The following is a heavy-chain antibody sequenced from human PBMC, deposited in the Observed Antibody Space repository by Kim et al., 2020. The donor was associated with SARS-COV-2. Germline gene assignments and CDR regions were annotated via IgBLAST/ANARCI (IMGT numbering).Heavy chain of an antibody. CDR2: ISGSGGST. CDR1: GFTFSSYA. D-gene: IGHD3-3*01. J-gene: IGHJ4*02. Sequence: GGSLRLSCAASGFTFSSYAMSWVRQAPGKGLEWVSAISGSGGSTYYADSVKGRFTISRDNSKNTLYLQMNSLRAEDTAVYYCAKADFWSGYGWWYFDYWGQGTLVTVSS. V-gene: IGHV3-23*01. CDR3: AKADFWSGYGWWYFDY.